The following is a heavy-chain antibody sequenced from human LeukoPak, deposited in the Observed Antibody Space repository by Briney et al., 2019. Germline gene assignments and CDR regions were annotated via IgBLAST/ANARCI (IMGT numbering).Heavy chain of an antibody. V-gene: IGHV4-59*08. CDR3: AKVGITIFWPFDY. D-gene: IGHD3-3*01. J-gene: IGHJ4*02. Sequence: SETLSLTCAVYGGSFSSYYWSWIRQPPGKGLEWIGYIYYSGSTNYNPSLKSRVTISVDTSKNQFSLKLSSVTAADTAVYYCAKVGITIFWPFDYWGQGTLVTVSS. CDR1: GGSFSSYY. CDR2: IYYSGST.